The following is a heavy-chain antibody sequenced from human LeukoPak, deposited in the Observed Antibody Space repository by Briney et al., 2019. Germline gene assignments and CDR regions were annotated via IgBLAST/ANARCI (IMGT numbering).Heavy chain of an antibody. Sequence: SETLSLTCAVYGGSFSGYYWSWIRQPPGRGLEWIGEINHSGSTNYNPSLKSRVTISVDTSKNQFSLRLNSVTAADTAVYYCARRPLGGMDVWGQGTTVTVSS. D-gene: IGHD7-27*01. J-gene: IGHJ6*02. CDR3: ARRPLGGMDV. CDR2: INHSGST. CDR1: GGSFSGYY. V-gene: IGHV4-34*01.